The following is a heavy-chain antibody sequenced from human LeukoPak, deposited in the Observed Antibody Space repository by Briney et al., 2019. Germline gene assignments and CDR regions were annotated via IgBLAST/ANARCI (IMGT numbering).Heavy chain of an antibody. D-gene: IGHD1-1*01. J-gene: IGHJ4*02. V-gene: IGHV4-34*01. CDR2: INHSGGT. Sequence: SETLSLTCAVYSGSFSGYYWSWIRQPPGKGLEWIGEINHSGGTNYNPSLKSRVTISVDTTKNQFSLKLSSVTAADTAVYYCARNWKYYFDYWGQGTLVTVSS. CDR3: ARNWKYYFDY. CDR1: SGSFSGYY.